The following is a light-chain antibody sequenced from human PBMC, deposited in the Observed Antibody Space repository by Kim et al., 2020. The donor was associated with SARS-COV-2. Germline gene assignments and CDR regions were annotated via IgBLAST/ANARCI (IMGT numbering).Light chain of an antibody. CDR3: QTWDTGIQV. CDR1: SGHSSYT. CDR2: LNSDGSH. Sequence: LVLTQSPSASASLGASVKLTCTLNSGHSSYTIAWHQQQPEKGPRYLMKLNSDGSHTKGDGITDRFSGSSSGAERYLTISSLQSEDEADYYCQTWDTGIQVFGGGTQLTVL. V-gene: IGLV4-69*02. J-gene: IGLJ7*01.